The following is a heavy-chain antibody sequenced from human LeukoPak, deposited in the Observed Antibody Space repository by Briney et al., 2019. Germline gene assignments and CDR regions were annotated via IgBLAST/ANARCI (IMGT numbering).Heavy chain of an antibody. D-gene: IGHD3-10*01. V-gene: IGHV1-18*01. J-gene: IGHJ4*02. CDR1: GYTFTTYN. Sequence: GASVKVSCKASGYTFTTYNINWVRQAPGQGLEWMGWISAYNGNTNYAQKLQGRVTMTTDTSTSTAYMELRSLTSDDTAVYYCARFRAGVGEPYGDYWGQGTLVTVSS. CDR2: ISAYNGNT. CDR3: ARFRAGVGEPYGDY.